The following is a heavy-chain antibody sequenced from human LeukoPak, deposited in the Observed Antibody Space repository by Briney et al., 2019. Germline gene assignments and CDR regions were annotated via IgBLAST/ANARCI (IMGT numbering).Heavy chain of an antibody. CDR3: ASLGGGYPLPFDY. J-gene: IGHJ4*02. CDR2: HYHTGRI. V-gene: IGHV4-39*07. D-gene: IGHD3-16*02. Sequence: SETLSLTCSVSGGSISGTSYCWGWIRQPPGKGPEWIGSHYHTGRIYHNPSLNSRVTISVDTSKNQFSLKLSSVTDADTAVYYCASLGGGYPLPFDYWGQGTLVTVSS. CDR1: GGSISGTSYC.